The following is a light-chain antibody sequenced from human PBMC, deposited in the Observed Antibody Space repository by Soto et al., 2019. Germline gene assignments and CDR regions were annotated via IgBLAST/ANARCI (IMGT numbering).Light chain of an antibody. V-gene: IGKV1-5*02. CDR1: QSISSW. CDR3: QQYNSYRT. Sequence: IHMTPSPSTLSASLLYRFTIICRTSQSISSWLAWYQQKPGKAPKLLIYAASSLESGVPSRFSGSGSGTDFTLTISSLQPDDFATYYCQQYNSYRTFGQGTKVDNK. CDR2: AAS. J-gene: IGKJ1*01.